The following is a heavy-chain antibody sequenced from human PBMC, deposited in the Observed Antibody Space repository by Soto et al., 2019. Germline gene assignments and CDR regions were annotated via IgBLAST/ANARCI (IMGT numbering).Heavy chain of an antibody. D-gene: IGHD2-2*01. CDR1: GFTFSDHY. CDR2: ISGSGGST. CDR3: ANSPAYCSSTSCYAPKAIDY. Sequence: LRLSCAASGFTFSDHYMDWVRQAPGKGLEWVSAISGSGGSTYYADSVKGRFTISRDNSKNTLYLQMNSLRAEDTAVYYCANSPAYCSSTSCYAPKAIDYWGQGTLVTVSS. J-gene: IGHJ4*02. V-gene: IGHV3-23*01.